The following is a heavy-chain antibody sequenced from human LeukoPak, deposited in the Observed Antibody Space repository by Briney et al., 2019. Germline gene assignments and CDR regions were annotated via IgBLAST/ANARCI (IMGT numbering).Heavy chain of an antibody. V-gene: IGHV4-34*01. J-gene: IGHJ6*02. Sequence: PGGSLRLSCGASGFTFSNYWMSWVRQPPGKGLEWIGEINHSGSTNYNPSLKSRVTISVDTSKNQFSLKLSSVTAADTAVYYCARGPPHYYYGMDVWGQGTTVTVSS. CDR3: ARGPPHYYYGMDV. CDR2: INHSGST. CDR1: GFTFSNYW.